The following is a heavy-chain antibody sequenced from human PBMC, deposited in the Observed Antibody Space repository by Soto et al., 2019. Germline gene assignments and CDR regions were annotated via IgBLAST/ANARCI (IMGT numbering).Heavy chain of an antibody. CDR2: IIPIFGTA. CDR3: ARGGGVGYYYDSSGYYLVDAFDI. V-gene: IGHV1-69*13. CDR1: GGTFSSYA. Sequence: SVKVSCKASGGTFSSYAISWVRQAPGQGLEWMGGIIPIFGTANYAQKFQGRVTITADESTSTAYMELSSLRSEDTAVYYCARGGGVGYYYDSSGYYLVDAFDIWGQGTMVTVSS. D-gene: IGHD3-22*01. J-gene: IGHJ3*02.